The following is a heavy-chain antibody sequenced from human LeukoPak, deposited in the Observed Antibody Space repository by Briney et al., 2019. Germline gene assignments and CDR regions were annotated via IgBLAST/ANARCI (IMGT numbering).Heavy chain of an antibody. J-gene: IGHJ3*02. CDR1: SYNFRNYW. Sequence: GESLKISCKASSYNFRNYWIGWVRQMPGKGLEWMGIIYPGGSQTLYMPPFQGQVTISVDESTSTVYLQWNTLKASDTAMYYCARQRNLEWLLGADTTGRNAFDIWGQGTMVTVSS. CDR2: IYPGGSQT. D-gene: IGHD3-3*01. CDR3: ARQRNLEWLLGADTTGRNAFDI. V-gene: IGHV5-51*01.